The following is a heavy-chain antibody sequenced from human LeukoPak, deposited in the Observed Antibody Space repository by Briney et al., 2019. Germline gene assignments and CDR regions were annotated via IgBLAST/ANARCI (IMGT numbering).Heavy chain of an antibody. V-gene: IGHV4-28*03. CDR2: IFYSGST. D-gene: IGHD6-13*01. CDR3: ARGGYSSSWIGY. Sequence: SETLSLTCAVSGYSISSSNYWGWIRQPPGKGLEWIGYIFYSGSTYYNPSLKSRVTMSVDTSKNQFSLKLSSVTAVDTAVYYCARGGYSSSWIGYWGQGTLVTVSS. J-gene: IGHJ4*02. CDR1: GYSISSSNY.